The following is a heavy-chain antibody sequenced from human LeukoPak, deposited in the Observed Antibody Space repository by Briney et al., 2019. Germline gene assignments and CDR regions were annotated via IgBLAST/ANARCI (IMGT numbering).Heavy chain of an antibody. D-gene: IGHD5-24*01. CDR2: IYYSGST. V-gene: IGHV4-39*01. Sequence: SETLSLTCTVSGGSISSSSYYWGWIRQPPGKGLEWIGSIYYSGSTYYNPSLKSRVTISVDTSKNQFSLKLSSVTAADTAVYYCARVRDGYNFNRYFDYWGQGTLVIVSS. J-gene: IGHJ4*02. CDR1: GGSISSSSYY. CDR3: ARVRDGYNFNRYFDY.